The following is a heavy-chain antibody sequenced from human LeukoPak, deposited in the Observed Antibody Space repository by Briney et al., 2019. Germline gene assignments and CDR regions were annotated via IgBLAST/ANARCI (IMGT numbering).Heavy chain of an antibody. V-gene: IGHV3-30*02. CDR1: GFTLSSYG. J-gene: IGHJ6*03. CDR2: IRYDGSNK. Sequence: GGSLRLSCAASGFTLSSYGMHWVRQAPGKGREWVAFIRYDGSNKYYADSVKGRFTISRDNSKNTLYLQMNSLGAEDTAVYYCTYGSGREGYMDVWGKGTRVTVSS. CDR3: TYGSGREGYMDV. D-gene: IGHD3-10*01.